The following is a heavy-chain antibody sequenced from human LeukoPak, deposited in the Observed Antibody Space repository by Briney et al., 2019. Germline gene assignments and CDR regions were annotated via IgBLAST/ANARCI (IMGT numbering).Heavy chain of an antibody. D-gene: IGHD1-1*01. CDR2: IDYSGST. Sequence: IPSETLSLTCTVSGGSIRSSSYYWSWIRQPPGKGLEWIGYIDYSGSTYYSPSLKSRVTISMDTSKNQFSLKLTSMTAADTAVYFCGRAGTTWDVWGQGTTVTVSS. CDR3: GRAGTTWDV. CDR1: GGSIRSSSYY. J-gene: IGHJ6*02. V-gene: IGHV4-30-4*01.